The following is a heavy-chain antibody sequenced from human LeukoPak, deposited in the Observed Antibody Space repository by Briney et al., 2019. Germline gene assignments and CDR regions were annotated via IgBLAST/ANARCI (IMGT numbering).Heavy chain of an antibody. Sequence: PGGSLRLSCAASGFTFSSYAMSWVRQAPGKGLEWVSAISGSGGSTYYADSVKGRFTISRDNSKNTLYLQMNSLRAEDTAVYYCAKDRVPDFWSGYSSYFDYWGQGTLVTVSS. CDR3: AKDRVPDFWSGYSSYFDY. J-gene: IGHJ4*02. D-gene: IGHD3-3*01. V-gene: IGHV3-23*01. CDR2: ISGSGGST. CDR1: GFTFSSYA.